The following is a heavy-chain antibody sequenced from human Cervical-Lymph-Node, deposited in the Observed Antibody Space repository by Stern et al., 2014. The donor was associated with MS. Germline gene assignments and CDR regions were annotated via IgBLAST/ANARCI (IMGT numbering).Heavy chain of an antibody. J-gene: IGHJ6*02. CDR3: AKDRDIEILGSMDV. Sequence: EVQLVESGGNLVQPGKSLRLSCAASGFNINDYAMHWVLPAPGKGLACVSGSSWNSGIIGYADSVKGRFTLSRDNAKNSLYLQMNSLRAEDTALYYCAKDRDIEILGSMDVWGQGTTVIVSS. CDR1: GFNINDYA. V-gene: IGHV3-9*01. D-gene: IGHD3-3*01. CDR2: SSWNSGII.